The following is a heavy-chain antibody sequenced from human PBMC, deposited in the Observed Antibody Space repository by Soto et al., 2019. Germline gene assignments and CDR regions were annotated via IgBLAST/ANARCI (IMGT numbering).Heavy chain of an antibody. CDR2: IYYTGTT. CDR1: GGSISSGDYY. Sequence: SDTLSLTCAVSGGSISSGDYYWNWTRQPPGKGLEWIGYIYYTGTTKYNPSLKSRATLSVDTAKNRFSLNLTSLTAADTAIYYCARGDWFHPWGQGTLVTVSS. J-gene: IGHJ5*02. CDR3: ARGDWFHP. V-gene: IGHV4-30-4*02.